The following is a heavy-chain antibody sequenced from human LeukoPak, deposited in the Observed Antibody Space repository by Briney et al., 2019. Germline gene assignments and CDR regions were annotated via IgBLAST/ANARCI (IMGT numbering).Heavy chain of an antibody. D-gene: IGHD2-15*01. CDR1: GGSISSDSYY. CDR2: IYSGGTT. Sequence: SETLSLTCAVSGGSISSDSYYWGWIRQPPGKGLEWIGSIYSGGTTYYNPSLKSRVTISVDTSKNQFSLKLTSVTAADAAAYYCARHSRNCSGGYCYLYYWGQGALVTVSS. V-gene: IGHV4-39*01. CDR3: ARHSRNCSGGYCYLYY. J-gene: IGHJ4*02.